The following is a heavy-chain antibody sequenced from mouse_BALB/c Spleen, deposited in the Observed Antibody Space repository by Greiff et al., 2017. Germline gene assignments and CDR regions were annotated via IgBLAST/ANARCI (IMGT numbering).Heavy chain of an antibody. J-gene: IGHJ4*01. CDR2: IWSGGST. Sequence: VKLMESGPGLVQPSQSLSITCTVSGFSLTSYGVHWVRQSPGKGLEWLGVIWSGGSTDYNAAFISRLSISKDNSKSQVFFKMNSLQANDTAIYYCAGSLLRLRAMDYWGQGTSVTVSS. CDR3: AGSLLRLRAMDY. CDR1: GFSLTSYG. D-gene: IGHD1-2*01. V-gene: IGHV2-2*02.